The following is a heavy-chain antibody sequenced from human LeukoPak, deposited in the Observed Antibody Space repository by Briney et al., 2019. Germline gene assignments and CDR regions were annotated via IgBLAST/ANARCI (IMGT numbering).Heavy chain of an antibody. CDR3: ASAELRFLEWFR. J-gene: IGHJ4*02. D-gene: IGHD3-3*01. Sequence: SETLSLTCTVSGGSISSSSYYWGWIRQPPGKGLEWIGSIYYSGSTYYNPSLKSRVTISVDTSKNQFSLKLSSVTAADTAVYYCASAELRFLEWFRWGQGTLVTVSS. CDR2: IYYSGST. V-gene: IGHV4-39*01. CDR1: GGSISSSSYY.